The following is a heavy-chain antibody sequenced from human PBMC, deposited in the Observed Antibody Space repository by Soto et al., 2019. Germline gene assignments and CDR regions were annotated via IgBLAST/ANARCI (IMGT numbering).Heavy chain of an antibody. D-gene: IGHD2-2*02. CDR1: GYTFTSYY. CDR2: INPSGGST. V-gene: IGHV1-46*01. CDR3: ATPYCSSTSCYRYFQH. Sequence: ASVKVSCKASGYTFTSYYMHWVRKPPGQGLEWMGIINPSGGSTSYAQKFQGGVTMTRDTSTSTVYMELSSLRSEDTAVYYCATPYCSSTSCYRYFQHWGQGTLVTVSS. J-gene: IGHJ1*01.